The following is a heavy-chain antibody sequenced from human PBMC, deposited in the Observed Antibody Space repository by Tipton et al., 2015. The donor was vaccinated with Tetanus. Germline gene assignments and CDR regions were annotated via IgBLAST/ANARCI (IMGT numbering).Heavy chain of an antibody. CDR2: INHSGST. D-gene: IGHD3-10*01. CDR3: ARVSGVRGGWFDP. CDR1: GGSFSGYY. J-gene: IGHJ5*02. Sequence: TMSLTCAVYGGSFSGYYWSWIRQPPGKGLEWIGEINHSGSTNYNPSLKSRVTISVDTSKNQFSLKLSSVTAADTAVYYCARVSGVRGGWFDPWGQGTLVTVSS. V-gene: IGHV4-34*01.